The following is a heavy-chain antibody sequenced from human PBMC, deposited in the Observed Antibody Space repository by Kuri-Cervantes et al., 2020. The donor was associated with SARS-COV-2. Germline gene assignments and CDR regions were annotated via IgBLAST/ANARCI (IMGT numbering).Heavy chain of an antibody. V-gene: IGHV1-24*01. J-gene: IGHJ5*02. Sequence: ASVKVSCKVSGYTLTELSMHWVRQAPGKGLEWMGGFDPEDGETIYAQKFQGRATMTEDTSTDTAYMELSSLRSEDTAVYYCATLIAATPWFDPWGQGTLVTVSS. CDR3: ATLIAATPWFDP. D-gene: IGHD2-15*01. CDR2: FDPEDGET. CDR1: GYTLTELS.